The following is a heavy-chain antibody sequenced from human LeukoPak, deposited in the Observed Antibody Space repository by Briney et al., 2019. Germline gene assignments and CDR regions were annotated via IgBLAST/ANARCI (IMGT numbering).Heavy chain of an antibody. CDR2: ITSSSSYI. CDR1: GFTFSSYS. V-gene: IGHV3-21*01. CDR3: ARSYSSSRGTFDY. D-gene: IGHD6-6*01. Sequence: PGGSLRLSCAASGFTFSSYSMNWVRQAPGKGLGWVSSITSSSSYIYHADSVKGRFTISRDNAKNSLYLQMNSLRAEDTAVYYCARSYSSSRGTFDYWGQGTLVTVSS. J-gene: IGHJ4*02.